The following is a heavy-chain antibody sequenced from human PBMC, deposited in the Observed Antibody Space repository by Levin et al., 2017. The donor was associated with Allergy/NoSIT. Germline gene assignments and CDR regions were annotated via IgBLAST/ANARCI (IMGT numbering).Heavy chain of an antibody. Sequence: SQTLSLTCAVYGGSFSGYYWSWIRQPPGKGLEWIGEINHSGSTNYNPSLKSRVTISVDTSKNQFSLKLSSVTAADTAVYYCARGYNLAEVAVAGSDGGPGSLLDYWGQGTLVTVSS. V-gene: IGHV4-34*01. J-gene: IGHJ4*02. CDR3: ARGYNLAEVAVAGSDGGPGSLLDY. D-gene: IGHD6-19*01. CDR2: INHSGST. CDR1: GGSFSGYY.